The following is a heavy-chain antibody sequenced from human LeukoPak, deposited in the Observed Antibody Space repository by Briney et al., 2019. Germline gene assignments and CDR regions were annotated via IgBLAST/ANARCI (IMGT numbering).Heavy chain of an antibody. CDR1: GYSFTSYW. CDR3: ARRKYNYGYDY. J-gene: IGHJ4*02. Sequence: GESLKISFKVSGYSFTSYWIGWVRQMPGKGLEWMGIIYPGDSDTRYSPSFQGQVTISADKSISTAYLQRNTLRASDTAMYYCARRKYNYGYDYWGQGTLVTVSS. V-gene: IGHV5-51*01. CDR2: IYPGDSDT. D-gene: IGHD5-18*01.